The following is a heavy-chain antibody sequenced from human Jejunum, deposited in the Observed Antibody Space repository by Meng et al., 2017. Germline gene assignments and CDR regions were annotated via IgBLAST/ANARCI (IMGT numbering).Heavy chain of an antibody. V-gene: IGHV3-7*01. Sequence: GESLKISCVASGLSLGTYWMSWVRQAPGKGLEWVANIKQDGSAKNYVDSVKGRFTISRDNAQNSLFLQMNSLRGEDTAVYYCARDSAYYFDSSGYRSAFVIWGQGTMVTVSS. CDR3: ARDSAYYFDSSGYRSAFVI. J-gene: IGHJ3*02. CDR1: GLSLGTYW. D-gene: IGHD3-22*01. CDR2: IKQDGSAK.